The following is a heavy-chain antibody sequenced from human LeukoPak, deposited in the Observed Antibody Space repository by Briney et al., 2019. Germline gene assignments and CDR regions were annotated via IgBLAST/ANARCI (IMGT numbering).Heavy chain of an antibody. V-gene: IGHV3-53*01. CDR2: IYSGGST. CDR1: GFTVSSNH. J-gene: IGHJ4*02. CDR3: ARGPAGYN. Sequence: GGSLRLSCAASGFTVSSNHMSWVRQAPGKGLEWVSVIYSGGSTDYADSVKGRFTISRDNLKNTLYLQMNSLRAEDTAVYYCARGPAGYNWGQGTLVTVSS. D-gene: IGHD1-1*01.